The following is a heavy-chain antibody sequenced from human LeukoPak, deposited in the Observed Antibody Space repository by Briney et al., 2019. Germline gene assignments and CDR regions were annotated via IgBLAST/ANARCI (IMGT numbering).Heavy chain of an antibody. V-gene: IGHV4-34*01. CDR2: INHSGST. CDR3: ASIAVAGQRVKRYNWFDP. J-gene: IGHJ5*02. CDR1: GGAFSGYY. D-gene: IGHD6-19*01. Sequence: SETLSLTCAVYGGAFSGYYWSWIRQPPWKGLEWIGEINHSGSTNYNPSLKSRVTISVDTSKNQFSLKLSSVTAADTAVYYCASIAVAGQRVKRYNWFDPWGQGTLVTVSS.